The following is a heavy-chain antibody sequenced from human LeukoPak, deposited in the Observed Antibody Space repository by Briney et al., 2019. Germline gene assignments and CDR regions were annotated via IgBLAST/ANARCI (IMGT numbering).Heavy chain of an antibody. J-gene: IGHJ6*02. V-gene: IGHV4-39*01. D-gene: IGHD6-19*01. Sequence: SETLSLTCTVSGGSISGSSYYWGRIRQPPGKGLEWIGSIYYSGSTYYNPSLKSRVTISVDTSKNQFSLKLSSVTAADTAVYYCARHYIAVAGLGMDVWGQGTTVTVSS. CDR2: IYYSGST. CDR1: GGSISGSSYY. CDR3: ARHYIAVAGLGMDV.